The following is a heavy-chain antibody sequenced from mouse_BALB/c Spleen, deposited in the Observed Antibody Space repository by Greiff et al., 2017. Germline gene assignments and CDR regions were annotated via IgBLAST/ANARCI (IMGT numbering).Heavy chain of an antibody. CDR1: GDSITSGY. Sequence: EVKLLESGPSLVKPSQTLSLTCSVTGDSITSGYWNWIRKFPGNKLEYMGYISYSGSTYYNPSLKSRISITRDTSKNQYYLQLNSVTTEDTATYYCARWNYYGNYSAMDYWGQGTSVTVSS. CDR2: ISYSGST. CDR3: ARWNYYGNYSAMDY. D-gene: IGHD2-1*01. V-gene: IGHV3-8*02. J-gene: IGHJ4*01.